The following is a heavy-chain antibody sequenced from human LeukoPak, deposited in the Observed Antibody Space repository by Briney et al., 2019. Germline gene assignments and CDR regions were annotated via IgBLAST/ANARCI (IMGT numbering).Heavy chain of an antibody. CDR3: ARDRNYDFWSGSHYFDY. CDR1: GYTFTSYA. V-gene: IGHV1-69*06. Sequence: GASVKVSCKASGYTFTSYAMNWVRQAPGQGLEWMGGIIPMFGTANYAQKFQGRVTITADKSTSTAYMELSSLRSEDTAVYYCARDRNYDFWSGSHYFDYWGQGTLVTVSS. D-gene: IGHD3-3*01. CDR2: IIPMFGTA. J-gene: IGHJ4*02.